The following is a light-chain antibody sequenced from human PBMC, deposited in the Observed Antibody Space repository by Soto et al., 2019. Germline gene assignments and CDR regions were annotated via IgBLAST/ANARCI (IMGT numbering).Light chain of an antibody. J-gene: IGLJ2*01. CDR2: SNN. CDR3: AAWDDSLNGPNVV. V-gene: IGLV1-44*01. Sequence: QSVLTQPPSASGTPGQRVTISCSGSSSNIGSHTVNWYQQLPGTAPKLLIYSNNQRPSGVPDRFSGSKSGTSASLAISGLQSEDEADYYCAAWDDSLNGPNVVFGGGTKLTVL. CDR1: SSNIGSHT.